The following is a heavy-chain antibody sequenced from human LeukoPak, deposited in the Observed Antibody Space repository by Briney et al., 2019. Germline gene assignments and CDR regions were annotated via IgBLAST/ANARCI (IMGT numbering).Heavy chain of an antibody. J-gene: IGHJ5*02. Sequence: SETLSLTCTVAGGSISSSSYYWGWIRQPPGKGLEWLGSIYYSGSTYYNPSLKSRVTISVDTSKNQFSLKLSSVTAADTAVYYCARSNYGDYGYNWFDPWGQGTLVTVSS. V-gene: IGHV4-39*01. D-gene: IGHD4-17*01. CDR3: ARSNYGDYGYNWFDP. CDR1: GGSISSSSYY. CDR2: IYYSGST.